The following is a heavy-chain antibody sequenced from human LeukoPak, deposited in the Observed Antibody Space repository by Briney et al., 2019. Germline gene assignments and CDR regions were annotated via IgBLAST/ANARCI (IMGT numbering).Heavy chain of an antibody. CDR1: GFTVSSNS. J-gene: IGHJ4*02. D-gene: IGHD4/OR15-4a*01. CDR2: IYSDNT. Sequence: GGSQRLSCTVSGFTVSSNSMSWVRQAPGKGLEWVSFIYSDNTHYSDSVKGRFTISRDNSKNTLYLQMNSLRAEDTAVYYCARRAGAYSHPYDYWGQGTLVTVSS. V-gene: IGHV3-53*01. CDR3: ARRAGAYSHPYDY.